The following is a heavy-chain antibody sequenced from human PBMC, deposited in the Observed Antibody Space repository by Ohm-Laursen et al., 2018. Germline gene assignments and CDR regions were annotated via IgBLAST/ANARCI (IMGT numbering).Heavy chain of an antibody. J-gene: IGHJ4*02. V-gene: IGHV3-53*01. Sequence: SLRLSCSASGFTVSSNYMSWVRQAPGKGLEWVSVIYSGGSTYYADSVRGRFTISRDNAENSLYLQMNSLRAEDTAVYYCVRDWTYACDLWGQGISVTVSS. CDR2: IYSGGST. D-gene: IGHD1-1*01. CDR1: GFTVSSNY. CDR3: VRDWTYACDL.